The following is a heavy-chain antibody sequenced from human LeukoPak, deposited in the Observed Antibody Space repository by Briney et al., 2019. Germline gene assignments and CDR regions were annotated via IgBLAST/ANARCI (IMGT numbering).Heavy chain of an antibody. J-gene: IGHJ6*03. Sequence: SETLSLTCTVSGGYISNSSDYWGWIRQPPGKGLEWIGSIYYSGSTYYNPSLKSRITISVDTSKNQFSLKLSSVTAADTAVYYCARYYGSGYYYYYYMDVWGKGTTVTISS. CDR3: ARYYGSGYYYYYYMDV. CDR1: GGYISNSSDY. V-gene: IGHV4-39*01. D-gene: IGHD3-10*01. CDR2: IYYSGST.